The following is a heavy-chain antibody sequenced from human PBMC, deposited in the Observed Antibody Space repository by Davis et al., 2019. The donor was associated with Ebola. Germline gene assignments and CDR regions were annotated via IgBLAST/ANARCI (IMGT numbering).Heavy chain of an antibody. CDR2: IKQDGSEK. V-gene: IGHV3-7*01. CDR3: ASHSGRAPPLD. CDR1: GFTFSSYA. J-gene: IGHJ4*02. D-gene: IGHD6-19*01. Sequence: PGGSLRLSCAASGFTFSSYAMSWVRQAPGKGLEWVANIKQDGSEKYYVDSVKGRFTISRDSAKNPLYLQMNSLRAEDTAVYYCASHSGRAPPLDWGQGTLVTVSS.